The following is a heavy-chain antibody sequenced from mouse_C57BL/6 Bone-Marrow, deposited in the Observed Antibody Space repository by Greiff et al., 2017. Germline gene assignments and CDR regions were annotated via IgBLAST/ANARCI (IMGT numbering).Heavy chain of an antibody. CDR1: GFTFSDYY. V-gene: IGHV5-12*01. CDR3: ARHGTGTWYFDV. CDR2: ISNGGGST. D-gene: IGHD4-1*01. Sequence: EVMLVESGGGLVQPGGSLKLSCAASGFTFSDYYMYWVRQTPEKRLEWVAYISNGGGSTYYPDTVKGRFPISRDNAKNTLYLQMSRLKSEDTAMYYCARHGTGTWYFDVWGTGTTVTVSS. J-gene: IGHJ1*03.